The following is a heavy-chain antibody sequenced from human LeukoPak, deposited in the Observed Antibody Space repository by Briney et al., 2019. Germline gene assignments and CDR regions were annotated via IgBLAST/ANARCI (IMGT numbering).Heavy chain of an antibody. V-gene: IGHV3-23*01. Sequence: PGGSLRLSCVASGFTFTNYMSWVRQAPGKGLEWVSTIGGSGGRTFHADSVTGRFTISRDNSKNTLYLQMNILRAEDTAVFYCLSGSGHCGQGSLVTVSS. D-gene: IGHD3-10*01. CDR2: IGGSGGRT. CDR1: GFTFTNY. CDR3: LSGSGH. J-gene: IGHJ4*02.